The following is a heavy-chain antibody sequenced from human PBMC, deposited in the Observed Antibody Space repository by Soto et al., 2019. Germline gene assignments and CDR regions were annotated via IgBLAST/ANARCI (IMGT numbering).Heavy chain of an antibody. V-gene: IGHV3-23*01. CDR2: ISGSGGST. CDR3: AKSSPSIAVAGINWFDP. J-gene: IGHJ5*02. D-gene: IGHD6-19*01. Sequence: GGSLRLSCAASGFTFSSYAMSWVRQAPGKGLEWVSAISGSGGSTYYADSVKGRFTISRDNSKNTLYLQMNSLRAEDTAVYYCAKSSPSIAVAGINWFDPWGQGTLVTVSS. CDR1: GFTFSSYA.